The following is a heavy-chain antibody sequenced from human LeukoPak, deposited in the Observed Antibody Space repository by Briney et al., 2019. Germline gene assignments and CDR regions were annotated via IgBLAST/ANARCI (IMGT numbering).Heavy chain of an antibody. CDR1: GYTFTDYY. Sequence: ASVKVSCKASGYTFTDYYMHWVRQAPGQGFEWMGWINPNDGDTNYAQKFQGRVTMTRDTSISTAHMEVSRLRSDDTAVYYCARVLDDILTGYYPFDYWGQGTLVTVSS. CDR3: ARVLDDILTGYYPFDY. CDR2: INPNDGDT. D-gene: IGHD3-9*01. V-gene: IGHV1-2*02. J-gene: IGHJ4*02.